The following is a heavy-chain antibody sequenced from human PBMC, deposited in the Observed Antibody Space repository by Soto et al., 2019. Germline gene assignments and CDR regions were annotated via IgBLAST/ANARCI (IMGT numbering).Heavy chain of an antibody. V-gene: IGHV3-15*01. CDR2: IKSKTDSGTA. Sequence: GGSLRLSCAASGFTFTDAWMSWVRRAPGKGLEWVGRIKSKTDSGTADYAAPVKGRFTITRDDSKNTLYLEMSSLKTEDTAVYYCTTVDYYDSVGYYSLDYWGQGTLVTVSS. J-gene: IGHJ4*02. CDR3: TTVDYYDSVGYYSLDY. CDR1: GFTFTDAW. D-gene: IGHD3-22*01.